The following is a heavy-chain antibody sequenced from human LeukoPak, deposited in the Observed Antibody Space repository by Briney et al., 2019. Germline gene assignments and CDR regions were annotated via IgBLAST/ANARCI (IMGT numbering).Heavy chain of an antibody. J-gene: IGHJ3*02. CDR3: ARDCTGGTCYDAFDI. CDR2: INWNGGRT. D-gene: IGHD2-15*01. Sequence: PGGSLRLSCAASGFMFDDYGMSWVRQAPGKGLERVSGINWNGGRTGYADSVKGRFTISRDNAKNSLYLQMNSLRAEDTALYYCARDCTGGTCYDAFDIWGQGTMVTVSS. V-gene: IGHV3-20*04. CDR1: GFMFDDYG.